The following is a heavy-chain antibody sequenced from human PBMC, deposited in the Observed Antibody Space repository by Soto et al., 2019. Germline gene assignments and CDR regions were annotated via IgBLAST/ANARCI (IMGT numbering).Heavy chain of an antibody. CDR1: GFTFSSYA. Sequence: GGSLRLSCAASGFTFSSYAMSWVRQAPGKGLEWVSAISGSGGSTYYADSVKGRFTISRDNSKNTLYLQMNSLRAEDTAVYYCAKDKASVISIAVAGGFDYWGQGTLVTVSS. D-gene: IGHD6-19*01. CDR2: ISGSGGST. V-gene: IGHV3-23*01. J-gene: IGHJ4*02. CDR3: AKDKASVISIAVAGGFDY.